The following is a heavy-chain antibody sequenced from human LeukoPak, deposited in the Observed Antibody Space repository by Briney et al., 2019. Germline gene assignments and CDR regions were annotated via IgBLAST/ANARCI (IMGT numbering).Heavy chain of an antibody. CDR2: ISSSGSTI. J-gene: IGHJ4*02. Sequence: PGGSLRLSCAASGFTLSDYYMSWIRQAPGKGLEWVSYISSSGSTIYYADSVKGRFTISRDNAKNSLYLQMNSLRAEDTAVYYCARDTATGYSSGWYYGGIGDYWGQGTLVTVSS. CDR1: GFTLSDYY. CDR3: ARDTATGYSSGWYYGGIGDY. V-gene: IGHV3-11*01. D-gene: IGHD6-19*01.